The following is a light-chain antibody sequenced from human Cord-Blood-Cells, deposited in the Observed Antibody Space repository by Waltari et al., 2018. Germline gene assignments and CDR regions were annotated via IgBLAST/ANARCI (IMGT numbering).Light chain of an antibody. CDR3: NSRDSSGNHP. CDR1: SLRSYY. CDR2: GKN. J-gene: IGLJ1*01. Sequence: SSELTQDPAVSVALGQTVRITCQGDSLRSYYASWYQQKPGQAPVLVIYGKNNRHPGIPDRFSGSSSGKTASLTITGAQAEDEADYYCNSRDSSGNHPFGTGTKVTVL. V-gene: IGLV3-19*01.